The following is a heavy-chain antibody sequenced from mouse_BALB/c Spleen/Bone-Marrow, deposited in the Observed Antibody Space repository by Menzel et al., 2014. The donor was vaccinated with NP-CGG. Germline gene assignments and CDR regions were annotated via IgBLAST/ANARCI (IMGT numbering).Heavy chain of an antibody. CDR1: GFTFSSYG. CDR2: ISSGGSYT. V-gene: IGHV5-6*01. Sequence: EVQGVESGGDLVKPGGSLKLSCAASGFTFSSYGMSWVRQIPDKRLEWVATISSGGSYTFYPDSVKGRFTISRDSAKNTLNLQMTSLKSEDTAMYYCARRRDYDYFDYWGQGTTLTVSS. D-gene: IGHD2-4*01. CDR3: ARRRDYDYFDY. J-gene: IGHJ2*01.